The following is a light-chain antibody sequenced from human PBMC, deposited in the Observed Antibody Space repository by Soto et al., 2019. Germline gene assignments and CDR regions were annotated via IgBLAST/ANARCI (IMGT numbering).Light chain of an antibody. Sequence: EIVLTQSPGTLALSPDEGATLSCRASQSVSKYLAWYQQKPGQAPRLLIYGASSRATGIPDSFSGSGSGTDFTLTISRLEPEDFAVYYCQQYGGSPQTFGQGTKV. J-gene: IGKJ1*01. CDR2: GAS. CDR3: QQYGGSPQT. CDR1: QSVSKY. V-gene: IGKV3-20*01.